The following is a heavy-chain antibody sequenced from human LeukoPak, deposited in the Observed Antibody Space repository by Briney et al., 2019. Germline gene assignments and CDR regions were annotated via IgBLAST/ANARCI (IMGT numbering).Heavy chain of an antibody. D-gene: IGHD5-24*01. CDR2: IYYSGST. J-gene: IGHJ4*02. CDR1: GGSISSYY. CDR3: ARDLGDTIIAH. Sequence: SETLSLTCTVSGGSISSYYWSWIRQPPGKGLEWIGYIYYSGSTNYNPSLKSRVTISVDTSKNQFSLKLSSVTAADTAVYYCARDLGDTIIAHWGQGTLVTVSS. V-gene: IGHV4-59*12.